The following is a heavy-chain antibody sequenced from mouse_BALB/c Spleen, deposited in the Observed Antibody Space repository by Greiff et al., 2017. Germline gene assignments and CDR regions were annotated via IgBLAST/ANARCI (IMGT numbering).Heavy chain of an antibody. CDR3: AKKGGLEGAWFAY. J-gene: IGHJ3*01. Sequence: VQLQQSGPSLVQPSQSLSITCTVSGFSLTSYGVHWVRQSPGKGLEWLGVIWRGGSTDYNAAFMSRLSITKDNSKSQVFFKMNSLQADDTAIYYCAKKGGLEGAWFAYWGQGTLVTVSA. CDR1: GFSLTSYG. CDR2: IWRGGST. V-gene: IGHV2-5-1*01.